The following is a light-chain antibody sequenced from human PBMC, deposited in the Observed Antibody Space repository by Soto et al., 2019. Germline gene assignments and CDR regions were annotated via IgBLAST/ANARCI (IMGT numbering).Light chain of an antibody. Sequence: QSALTQPASVSGSPGQSITISCTETSVDVGGYNFVSWYQQHPGKAPKLMIYDVSNRPSGVSNRFSGSKSGNTASLTISGLQAEDEADYYCSSYTSSSTGVFGTGTKLTVL. J-gene: IGLJ1*01. CDR2: DVS. CDR1: SVDVGGYNF. V-gene: IGLV2-14*01. CDR3: SSYTSSSTGV.